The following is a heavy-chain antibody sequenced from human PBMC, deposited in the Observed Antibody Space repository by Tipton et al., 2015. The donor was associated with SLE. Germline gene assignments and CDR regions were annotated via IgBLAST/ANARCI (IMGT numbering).Heavy chain of an antibody. D-gene: IGHD7-27*01. CDR3: ARSTGDWAFDI. Sequence: SLRLSCAASGFTFSSYAMHWVRQAPGKGLEWVAVISYDGSNKYYADSVKGRFTISRDNSKNTLYLQMNSLRAEDTAVYYCARSTGDWAFDIWGQGTMVTVSS. CDR1: GFTFSSYA. J-gene: IGHJ3*02. V-gene: IGHV3-30*14. CDR2: ISYDGSNK.